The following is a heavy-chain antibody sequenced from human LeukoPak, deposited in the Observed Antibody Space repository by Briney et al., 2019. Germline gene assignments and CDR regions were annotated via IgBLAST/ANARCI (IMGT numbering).Heavy chain of an antibody. D-gene: IGHD2-2*01. CDR2: MNPNSGNT. CDR1: GYTFTSYD. Sequence: GASVKVSCKASGYTFTSYDINWVRQATGQGLEWMGWMNPNSGNTGYAQKFQGRVTMTRNTSISTAYMELSSLRSEDTAMYYCAGCSSTSCYYYYYMDVWGKGTTVTVSS. CDR3: AGCSSTSCYYYYYMDV. V-gene: IGHV1-8*01. J-gene: IGHJ6*03.